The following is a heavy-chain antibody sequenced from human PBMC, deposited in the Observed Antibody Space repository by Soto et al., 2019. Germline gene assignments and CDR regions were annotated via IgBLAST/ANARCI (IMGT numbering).Heavy chain of an antibody. V-gene: IGHV3-23*01. Sequence: GGSLRLSCAASGFTFSSSPMSWVRQPPGKGLEWVSGMSSSGGSTYYVDSVQGRFTISRDNSKNTLYLQMNSLRDEETEVYYCERGRSSWFFEYWGQGTPVTVS. CDR2: MSSSGGST. J-gene: IGHJ4*02. CDR3: ERGRSSWFFEY. CDR1: GFTFSSSP. D-gene: IGHD6-13*01.